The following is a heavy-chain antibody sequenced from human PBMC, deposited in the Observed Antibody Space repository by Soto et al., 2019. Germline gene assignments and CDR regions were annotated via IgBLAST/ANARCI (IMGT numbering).Heavy chain of an antibody. Sequence: SETLSFTCTVSGGSISSYYWSWIRQPAGKGLEWIGRIYTSGSTNYNPSLKSRVTMSVDTSKNQFSLKLSSVTAADTAVYYCARVLSDYVWGSYRRGYGMDVWGQGTTVTVSS. V-gene: IGHV4-4*07. CDR3: ARVLSDYVWGSYRRGYGMDV. D-gene: IGHD3-16*02. CDR1: GGSISSYY. CDR2: IYTSGST. J-gene: IGHJ6*02.